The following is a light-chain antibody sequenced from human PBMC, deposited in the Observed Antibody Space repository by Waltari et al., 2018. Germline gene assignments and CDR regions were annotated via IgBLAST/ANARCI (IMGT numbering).Light chain of an antibody. CDR2: DVI. CDR3: CSYTSSNTYV. J-gene: IGLJ1*01. CDR1: SGDVGGYHY. V-gene: IGLV2-14*03. Sequence: QSALTQPASVSGSPGQSITPPCTGTSGDVGGYHYVSWYQQHPGKAPKLMIYDVINRPSGVSNRFSGSKSGNTASLTISGLQAEDEADYYCCSYTSSNTYVFGTGTKVTVL.